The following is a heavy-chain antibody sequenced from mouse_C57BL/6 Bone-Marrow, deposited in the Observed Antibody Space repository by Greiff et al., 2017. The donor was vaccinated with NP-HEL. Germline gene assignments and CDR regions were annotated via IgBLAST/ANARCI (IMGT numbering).Heavy chain of an antibody. CDR3: ARDEDYYGTTDY. J-gene: IGHJ2*01. V-gene: IGHV1-43*01. D-gene: IGHD1-1*01. Sequence: VQLQQSGPELVKPGASVKISCKASGYSFTGYYMHWVKQSSEKSLEWIGEINPSTGGTSYNQKFKGKATLTVDKSSSTAYMQLKSLTSEDSAVYYCARDEDYYGTTDYWGQGTTLTVSS. CDR2: INPSTGGT. CDR1: GYSFTGYY.